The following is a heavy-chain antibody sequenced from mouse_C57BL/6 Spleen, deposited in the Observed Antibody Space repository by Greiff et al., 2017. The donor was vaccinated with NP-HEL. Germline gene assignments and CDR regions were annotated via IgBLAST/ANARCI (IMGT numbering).Heavy chain of an antibody. V-gene: IGHV1-39*01. CDR3: ARSITTVVAGRGYAMDY. Sequence: EVQLQQSGPELVKPGASVKISCKASGYSFTDYNMNWVKQSNGKSLEWIGVINPNYGTTSYNQKFKGKATLTVDQSSSTAYMQLNSLTSEDSAVYYCARSITTVVAGRGYAMDYWGQGTSVTVSS. D-gene: IGHD1-1*01. J-gene: IGHJ4*01. CDR1: GYSFTDYN. CDR2: INPNYGTT.